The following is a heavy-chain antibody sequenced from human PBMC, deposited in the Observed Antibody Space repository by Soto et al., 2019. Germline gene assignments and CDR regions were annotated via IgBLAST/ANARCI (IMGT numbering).Heavy chain of an antibody. Sequence: QVQLVQSGAEVKKPGSSVKVSCKASGGTFSSYTISWVRQAPGQGLEWMGRIIPILGIANYAQKFQGRVTITADKPTSTAYMELSSLRSEDTAVYYGASLDGDYFDYWGQGTLVTVSS. CDR2: IIPILGIA. V-gene: IGHV1-69*02. CDR1: GGTFSSYT. CDR3: ASLDGDYFDY. J-gene: IGHJ4*02. D-gene: IGHD3-3*01.